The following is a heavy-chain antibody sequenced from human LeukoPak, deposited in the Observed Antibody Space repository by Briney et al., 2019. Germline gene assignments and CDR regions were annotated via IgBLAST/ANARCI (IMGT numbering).Heavy chain of an antibody. CDR2: ISYDGSNK. CDR1: GFTFSSYA. Sequence: PGGSLRLSCAASGFTFSSYAMHWVRQAPGKGLEWVAVISYDGSNKYYADSVKGRFTISRDNSKNTLYLQMNSLRAEDTAVYYCAFNYYYDSSGYYYFFDYWGQGTLVTVSS. CDR3: AFNYYYDSSGYYYFFDY. D-gene: IGHD3-22*01. V-gene: IGHV3-30-3*01. J-gene: IGHJ4*02.